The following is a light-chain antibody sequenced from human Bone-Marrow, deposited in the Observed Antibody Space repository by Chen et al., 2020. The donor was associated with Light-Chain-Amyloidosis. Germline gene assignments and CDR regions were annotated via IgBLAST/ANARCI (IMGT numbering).Light chain of an antibody. Sequence: EIVLPQSPATLSLSPGERATLSCRASQSISSYLAWYQQKRGQAPRLLIYDASNRATGIPARFSGSGSGTDFTLTISSLEPEDFAVYYCQQRSNWPPMNTFGQGTKLEIK. CDR1: QSISSY. V-gene: IGKV3-11*01. J-gene: IGKJ2*01. CDR3: QQRSNWPPMNT. CDR2: DAS.